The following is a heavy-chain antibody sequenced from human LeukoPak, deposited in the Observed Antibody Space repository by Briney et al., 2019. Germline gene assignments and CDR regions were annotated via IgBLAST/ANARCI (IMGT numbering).Heavy chain of an antibody. J-gene: IGHJ4*02. CDR2: MNPNSGNT. CDR1: GYIFTSYD. V-gene: IGHV1-8*01. D-gene: IGHD2-15*01. CDR3: ARRTGYCSGGSCYHIDY. Sequence: GASVKVSCKASGYIFTSYDINWVRQATGQGLEWMGWMNPNSGNTGYAQKFQGRVTMTRNTSISTAYMELSSLRSEDTAVYYCARRTGYCSGGSCYHIDYWGQGTLVTVSS.